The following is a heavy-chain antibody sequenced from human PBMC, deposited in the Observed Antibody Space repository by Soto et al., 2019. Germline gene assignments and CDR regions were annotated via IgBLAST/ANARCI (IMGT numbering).Heavy chain of an antibody. Sequence: PSDTLSLTCTVSGGSISIGGYYWSWIRQHPGKGLEWIGYIYYSGSTYYNPSLKSRVTISVDTSKNQFSLKLSSVTAADTAVYYCARFRKYRRYYWFDPWGQGTLVTVSS. V-gene: IGHV4-31*03. CDR2: IYYSGST. CDR3: ARFRKYRRYYWFDP. D-gene: IGHD1-26*01. CDR1: GGSISIGGYY. J-gene: IGHJ5*02.